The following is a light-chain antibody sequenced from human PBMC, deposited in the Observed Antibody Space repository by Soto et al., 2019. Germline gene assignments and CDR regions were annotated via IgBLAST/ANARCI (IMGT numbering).Light chain of an antibody. CDR2: DVS. V-gene: IGLV2-14*01. J-gene: IGLJ2*01. CDR3: SSYTSSSPVV. Sequence: QPVLTQPASVSGSPGQSITISCTGTSSDVGGYNYVSWYQQHPGKAPKLMIYDVSNRPSGVSNRFSGSKSGNTASLTISGLQAEDEADYYCSSYTSSSPVVFGGGTKVTV. CDR1: SSDVGGYNY.